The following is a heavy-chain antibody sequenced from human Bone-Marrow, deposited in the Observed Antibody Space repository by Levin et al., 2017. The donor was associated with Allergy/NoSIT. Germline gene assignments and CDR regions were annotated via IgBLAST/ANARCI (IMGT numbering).Heavy chain of an antibody. J-gene: IGHJ5*02. CDR2: IYPNGNT. V-gene: IGHV4-30-2*01. CDR1: GGSLTSGGFS. D-gene: IGHD6-13*01. CDR3: ASRPIAANGTNWFDP. Sequence: SQTLSLTCALSGGSLTSGGFSWSWIRQPPGKGLEWIGYIYPNGNTYYNPSLQTRLTISRDTSKNQSTLKLTSVTAADTAVYYWASRPIAANGTNWFDPWGRGILVTVSS.